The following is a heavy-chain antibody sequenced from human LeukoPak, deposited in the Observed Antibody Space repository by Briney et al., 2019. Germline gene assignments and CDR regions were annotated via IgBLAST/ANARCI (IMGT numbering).Heavy chain of an antibody. D-gene: IGHD6-13*01. CDR1: GFTVSSNY. CDR3: AREQEQLGLALDY. J-gene: IGHJ4*02. V-gene: IGHV3-53*01. CDR2: IYSGGST. Sequence: GGSLRLSCAASGFTVSSNYMSWVRQAPGKGLEWVLVIYSGGSTYYADSVKGRFTISRDNSKNTLYLQMDSLRAEDTAVYYCAREQEQLGLALDYWGQGTLVTVSS.